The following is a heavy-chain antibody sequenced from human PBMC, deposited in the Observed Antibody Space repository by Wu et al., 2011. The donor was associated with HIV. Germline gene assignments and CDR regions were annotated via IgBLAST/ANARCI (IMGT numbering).Heavy chain of an antibody. D-gene: IGHD3-22*01. CDR2: IIPIFDTP. J-gene: IGHJ5*02. CDR1: GGTFSSHT. CDR3: ARQGSITMIVGTALPFDP. V-gene: IGHV1-69*08. Sequence: QVQLVQSGSEIKTPGSSVKVSCKASGGTFSSHTITWVRQAPGQGLEWMGRIIPIFDTPTYARQFQGRVTLTADKSTSTAYMELSSLRSEDTAVYYCARQGSITMIVGTALPFDPWGQGTLVTVSS.